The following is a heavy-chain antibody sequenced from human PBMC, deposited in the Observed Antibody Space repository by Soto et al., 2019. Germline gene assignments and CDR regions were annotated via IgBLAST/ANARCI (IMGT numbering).Heavy chain of an antibody. V-gene: IGHV3-23*01. CDR2: ISESGGTT. Sequence: PGGSLRLSCEASEFTFSNYIMTWARQAPGKGLEWVSAISESGGTTYYADSVRGRFTISRDNSRNTVYLQMIGLRADDTSVYLCAKGRWLDSWGPGTLGTVSS. J-gene: IGHJ4*02. CDR3: AKGRWLDS. CDR1: EFTFSNYI.